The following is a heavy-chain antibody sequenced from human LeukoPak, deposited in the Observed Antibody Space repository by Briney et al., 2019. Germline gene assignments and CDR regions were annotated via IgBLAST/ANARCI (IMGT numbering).Heavy chain of an antibody. CDR1: GGSISSGFYY. V-gene: IGHV4-39*07. Sequence: PSATLSLTCTVSGGSISSGFYYWGWIRQPPGKGLEWIGEINHSGSTNYNPSLKSRVTISVDTSMNQFSLKLSSVTAADTAVYYCARGPIQLWHTIFDYWGQGTLVTVSS. D-gene: IGHD5-18*01. CDR2: INHSGST. J-gene: IGHJ4*02. CDR3: ARGPIQLWHTIFDY.